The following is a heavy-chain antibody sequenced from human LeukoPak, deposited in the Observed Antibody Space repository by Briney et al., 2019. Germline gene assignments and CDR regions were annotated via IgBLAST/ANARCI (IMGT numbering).Heavy chain of an antibody. CDR1: GFTISSYS. D-gene: IGHD3-10*01. CDR2: IKSKTDGGTT. J-gene: IGHJ4*02. Sequence: GGSLRLSCAASGFTISSYSMNWVRQAPGKGLEWVGRIKSKTDGGTTDYAAPVKGRFTISRDDSKNTLYLQMNSLKTEDTAVYYCTTAALYGSGSYSLLDWGQGTMVTVSS. V-gene: IGHV3-15*01. CDR3: TTAALYGSGSYSLLD.